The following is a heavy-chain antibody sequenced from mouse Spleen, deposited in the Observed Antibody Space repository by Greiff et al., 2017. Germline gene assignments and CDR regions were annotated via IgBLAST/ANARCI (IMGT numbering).Heavy chain of an antibody. V-gene: IGHV14-4*01. J-gene: IGHJ3*01. CDR3: TTEHYYGSSYGAY. Sequence: EVKLQESGAELVRPGASVKLSCTASGFNIKDDYMHWVKQRPEQGLEWIGWIDPENGDTEYASKFQGKATITADTSSNTAYLQLSSLTSEDTAVYYCTTEHYYGSSYGAYWGQGTLVTVSA. CDR2: IDPENGDT. D-gene: IGHD1-1*01. CDR1: GFNIKDDY.